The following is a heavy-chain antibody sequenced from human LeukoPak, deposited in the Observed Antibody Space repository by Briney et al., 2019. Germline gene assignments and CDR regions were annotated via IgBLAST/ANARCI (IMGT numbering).Heavy chain of an antibody. CDR3: AREGGDSSGYYHDY. D-gene: IGHD3-22*01. J-gene: IGHJ4*02. CDR1: GGSISSYY. V-gene: IGHV4-59*12. Sequence: SETLSLTCTVSGGSISSYYWSWIRQPPGKGLEWIGHIYYSGSTNYNPSLKSRVTISLDTSKNQFSLKLSSVTAADTAVYYCAREGGDSSGYYHDYWGQGTLVTVSS. CDR2: IYYSGST.